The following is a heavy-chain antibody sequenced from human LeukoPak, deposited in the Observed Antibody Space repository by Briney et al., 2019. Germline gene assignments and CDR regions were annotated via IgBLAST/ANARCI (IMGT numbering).Heavy chain of an antibody. CDR2: MNFNSGNT. D-gene: IGHD5-18*01. CDR3: AKVGLGNTAIHI. V-gene: IGHV1-8*01. CDR1: GYTFPNYD. Sequence: ASVKVYCKASGYTFPNYDINWVRQATGQGLEWMGWMNFNSGNTGYAQKFQGRVTMTRNTAISTVYMELSNLKSEDTAIYYCAKVGLGNTAIHIWGQGTMVTVSS. J-gene: IGHJ3*02.